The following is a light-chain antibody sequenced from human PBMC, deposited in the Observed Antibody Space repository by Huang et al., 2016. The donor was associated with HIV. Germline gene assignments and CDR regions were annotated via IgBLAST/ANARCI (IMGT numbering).Light chain of an antibody. V-gene: IGKV3-11*01. CDR1: QSVSIN. CDR2: DAA. J-gene: IGKJ5*01. CDR3: QQRDT. Sequence: EIVLTQSPATLSLSPGERATLSCRASQSVSINLGWYKQKFGQAPRLFIYDAATGATGIPARFSGSGSGTNFTLTISSLEPEDCAVYYCQQRDTFGPWTRLEIK.